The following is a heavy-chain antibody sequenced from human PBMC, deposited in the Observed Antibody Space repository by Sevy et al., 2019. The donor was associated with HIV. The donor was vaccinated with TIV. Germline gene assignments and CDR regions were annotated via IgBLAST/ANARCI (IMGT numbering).Heavy chain of an antibody. Sequence: GGSLRLSCVASGFTFSDYYMSWIRQAPGKGLEWVSYISGSDNTIYYADSVKGRFTISRDNAKNSLYLQMNSLRAEDTAVYYCARDHVKDGDLGDYYYYAMDVWGQGTTVTVSS. V-gene: IGHV3-11*01. D-gene: IGHD4-17*01. CDR1: GFTFSDYY. CDR2: ISGSDNTI. CDR3: ARDHVKDGDLGDYYYYAMDV. J-gene: IGHJ6*02.